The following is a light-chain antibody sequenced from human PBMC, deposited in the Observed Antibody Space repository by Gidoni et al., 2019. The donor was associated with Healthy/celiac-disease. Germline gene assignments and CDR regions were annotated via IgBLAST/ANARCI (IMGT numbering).Light chain of an antibody. CDR1: QSLSSW. Sequence: DIQMTQSPSTLSASVGDRVTITCRASQSLSSWLAWYQQKPGKAPKLLIYKASSLESGVPSRFSGSGSGTEFTLTISSLQPDDFATYYCQQSLAFGQGTKVEIK. J-gene: IGKJ1*01. V-gene: IGKV1-5*03. CDR3: QQSLA. CDR2: KAS.